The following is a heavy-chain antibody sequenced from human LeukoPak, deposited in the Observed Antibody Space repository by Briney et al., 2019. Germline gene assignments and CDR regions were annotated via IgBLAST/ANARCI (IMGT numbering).Heavy chain of an antibody. J-gene: IGHJ4*02. CDR1: GYTFTSYG. D-gene: IGHD3-10*01. CDR3: ARDGFTMVRGVIIWSYFDY. Sequence: GASVKVSCKASGYTFTSYGISWVRQAPGQGLEWMGWISAYNGNTNYAQKLQGRVTMTTDTSTSTAYMELRSLRSDDTAVYYCARDGFTMVRGVIIWSYFDYWGQGTLVTVSS. CDR2: ISAYNGNT. V-gene: IGHV1-18*01.